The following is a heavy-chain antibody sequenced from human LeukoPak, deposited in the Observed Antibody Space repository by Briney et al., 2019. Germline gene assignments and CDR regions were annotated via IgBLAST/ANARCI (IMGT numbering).Heavy chain of an antibody. CDR2: IYSGGST. D-gene: IGHD3-22*01. V-gene: IGHV3-53*05. CDR1: GFTVSSNY. CDR3: AKASYYDSSGPRGVAYYFDY. J-gene: IGHJ4*02. Sequence: GGSLRLSCAASGFTVSSNYMSWVRQAPGKGLEWVSIIYSGGSTFYADSVKGRFTISRDNAKNSLYLQMNSLRAEDMALYYCAKASYYDSSGPRGVAYYFDYWGQGTLVTVSS.